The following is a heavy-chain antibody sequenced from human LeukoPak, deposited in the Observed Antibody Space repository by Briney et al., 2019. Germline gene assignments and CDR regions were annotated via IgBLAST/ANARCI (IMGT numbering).Heavy chain of an antibody. CDR3: AKDLGDYYDSSGYDYFDY. D-gene: IGHD3-22*01. V-gene: IGHV3-23*01. J-gene: IGHJ4*02. CDR1: GFTFSSYA. Sequence: GGSLRLSCAASGFTFSSYAMSWVRQAPGKGLEWVSAISGSGGSTYYADSVKGRFTISRDNSKNTLYLQMNSLRAEDTAVYYCAKDLGDYYDSSGYDYFDYWGQGTLVTVSS. CDR2: ISGSGGST.